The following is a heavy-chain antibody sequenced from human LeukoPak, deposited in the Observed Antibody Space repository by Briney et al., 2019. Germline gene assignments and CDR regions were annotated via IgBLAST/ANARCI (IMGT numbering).Heavy chain of an antibody. CDR3: ARGNIVVVPAAISYYYYGMDV. J-gene: IGHJ6*02. D-gene: IGHD2-2*01. CDR2: INHSGST. CDR1: GGSFSGYY. V-gene: IGHV4-34*01. Sequence: PSETLSLTCAVYGGSFSGYYWSWIRQPPGKGLEWIGKINHSGSTNYNPSLKSRVTISVDTSKNQFSLKLSSVTAADTAVYYCARGNIVVVPAAISYYYYGMDVWGQGTTVTVSS.